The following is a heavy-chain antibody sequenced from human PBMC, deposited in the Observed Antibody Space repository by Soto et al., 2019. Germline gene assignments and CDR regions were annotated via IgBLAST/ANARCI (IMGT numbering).Heavy chain of an antibody. Sequence: QVQLVQSGAEAKKPGASVKVSCKASGYTFTDYDINWVRQAPGQGLEWMGWMSPNSGDTGYAQKFQGRVTMTRNTSLSTAYMELSRLRSDDTSVYFCTIAYELPPLQNAWFEPWGQCTLVTVSS. V-gene: IGHV1-8*01. J-gene: IGHJ5*02. CDR3: TIAYELPPLQNAWFEP. D-gene: IGHD2-2*01. CDR2: MSPNSGDT. CDR1: GYTFTDYD.